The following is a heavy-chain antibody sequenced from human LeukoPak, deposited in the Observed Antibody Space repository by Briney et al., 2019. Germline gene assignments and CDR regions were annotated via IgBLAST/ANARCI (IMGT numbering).Heavy chain of an antibody. Sequence: GGSLRLSCAASGFTFSSYAMSWVRQAPGKGLEWVSAISGSGGSTYYADSVKGRFTISRDNSKNTLYLQMNSLRAEDTAVYYCARGGYCSSTSCYAYYYYGMDVWGQGTTVTVSS. CDR1: GFTFSSYA. J-gene: IGHJ6*02. V-gene: IGHV3-23*01. CDR2: ISGSGGST. D-gene: IGHD2-2*03. CDR3: ARGGYCSSTSCYAYYYYGMDV.